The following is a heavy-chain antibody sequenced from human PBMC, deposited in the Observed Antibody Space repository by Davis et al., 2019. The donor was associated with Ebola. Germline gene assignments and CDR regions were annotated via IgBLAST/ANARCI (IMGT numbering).Heavy chain of an antibody. V-gene: IGHV6-1*01. D-gene: IGHD3-10*01. CDR3: ARDSAYYYGSGRYPPIDAFDI. CDR1: GDSVSSNSAA. CDR2: TYYTSKWYT. J-gene: IGHJ3*02. Sequence: SETLSLTCAISGDSVSSNSAAWNWIRQSPSRGLEWLGRTYYTSKWYTDYAVSVKSRITINPDTSKNQFSLQLNSVTPEDTAVYYCARDSAYYYGSGRYPPIDAFDIWGQGTMVTVSS.